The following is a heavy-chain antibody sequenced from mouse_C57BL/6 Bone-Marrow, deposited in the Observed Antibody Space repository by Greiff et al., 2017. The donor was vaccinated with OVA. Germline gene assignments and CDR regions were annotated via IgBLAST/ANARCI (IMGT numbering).Heavy chain of an antibody. CDR2: IDPSDSYT. D-gene: IGHD2-1*01. Sequence: QVQLQQPGAELVRPGTSVKLSCKASGYTFTSYWMHWVKQRPGQGLEWIGVIDPSDSYTNYNQKFKGKATLTVDTSSSTAYMQLSSLTSEDSAVYYCAIYGKGYWGQGTTLTVSS. J-gene: IGHJ2*01. CDR1: GYTFTSYW. CDR3: AIYGKGY. V-gene: IGHV1-59*01.